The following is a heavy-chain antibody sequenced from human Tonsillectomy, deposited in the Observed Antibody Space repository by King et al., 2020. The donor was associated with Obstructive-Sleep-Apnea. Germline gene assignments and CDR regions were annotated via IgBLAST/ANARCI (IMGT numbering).Heavy chain of an antibody. D-gene: IGHD5-18*01. CDR3: ARDHGYSYGYIDYYFDY. CDR2: ISYDGSNK. V-gene: IGHV3-30-3*01. J-gene: IGHJ4*02. CDR1: GFTFSNYA. Sequence: VQLVESGGGVVQPGRSLRLSCAASGFTFSNYAMHWVRQAPGKGLERVAIISYDGSNKYNADSVKGRFTISRDDSKNTLYLQMNSLRPEDTAVYYCARDHGYSYGYIDYYFDYWGQGTLVTVSS.